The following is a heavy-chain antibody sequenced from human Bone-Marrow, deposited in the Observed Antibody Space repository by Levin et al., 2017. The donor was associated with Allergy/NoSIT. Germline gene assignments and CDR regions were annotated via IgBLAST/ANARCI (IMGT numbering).Heavy chain of an antibody. CDR3: VRDSGLYGLDV. J-gene: IGHJ6*02. D-gene: IGHD6-19*01. CDR1: GFTFTTYG. V-gene: IGHV3-33*01. Sequence: SCATSGFTFTTYGMHWVRQAPDKGLEWVAVIWHDGRKKFHADSVRGRMTISRDNDENTVSLQMKSLTVEDTAVYYCVRDSGLYGLDVWGQGTTVMVSS. CDR2: IWHDGRKK.